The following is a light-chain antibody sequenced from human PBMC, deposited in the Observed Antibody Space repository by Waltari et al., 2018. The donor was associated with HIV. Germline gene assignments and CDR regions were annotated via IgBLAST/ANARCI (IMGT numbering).Light chain of an antibody. CDR1: QSVSSN. CDR2: GAS. V-gene: IGKV3-15*01. Sequence: EIVMTQSPATLSVSQGERATLSCRSSQSVSSNLAWYQQKPGQAPRLLIYGASARATGIPARFSGSGSWTEFTLTISSLQSEDFAVYYCQQYNKWPGTFGQGTKVEIK. J-gene: IGKJ1*01. CDR3: QQYNKWPGT.